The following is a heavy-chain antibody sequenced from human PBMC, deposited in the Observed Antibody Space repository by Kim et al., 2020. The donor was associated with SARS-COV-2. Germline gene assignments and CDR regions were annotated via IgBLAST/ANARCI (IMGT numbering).Heavy chain of an antibody. CDR1: GFSFSNYW. CDR3: ARNRGQETFDY. J-gene: IGHJ4*02. V-gene: IGHV3-7*01. Sequence: GGSLRLSCGTAGFSFSNYWMNWVRQAPGKGLEWVANIKEDGGVKNYGDSVKGRFIISRDNAKDSLFLQMNRLRVEDTAVYYCARNRGQETFDYWGQGTLV. CDR2: IKEDGGVK.